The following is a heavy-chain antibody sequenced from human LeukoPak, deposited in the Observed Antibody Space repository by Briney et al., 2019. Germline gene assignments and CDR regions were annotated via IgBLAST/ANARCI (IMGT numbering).Heavy chain of an antibody. CDR1: GGTFSSYA. V-gene: IGHV1-69*13. J-gene: IGHJ4*02. Sequence: GASVKVSCKASGGTFSSYAISWVRQAPGQGLEWMGGIIPIFGTANYAQKFQGRVTITADESTSIAYMELSSLRSEDTAVYYCARVEIVGTPPDYWGQGTLVTVSS. CDR2: IIPIFGTA. CDR3: ARVEIVGTPPDY. D-gene: IGHD5-12*01.